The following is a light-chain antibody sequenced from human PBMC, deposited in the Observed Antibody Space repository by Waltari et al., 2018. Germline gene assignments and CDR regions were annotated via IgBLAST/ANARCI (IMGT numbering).Light chain of an antibody. CDR1: QSVSSN. Sequence: EIVMTQSPATLSVSPGERATLPCRASQSVSSNLAWYQQNPGQAPRLLIYGASTRATGIPARFGGSGSGTEFTLTISSLQSEDFAVYYCQQYNNWPQTFGQGTKVEIK. V-gene: IGKV3-15*01. CDR3: QQYNNWPQT. J-gene: IGKJ1*01. CDR2: GAS.